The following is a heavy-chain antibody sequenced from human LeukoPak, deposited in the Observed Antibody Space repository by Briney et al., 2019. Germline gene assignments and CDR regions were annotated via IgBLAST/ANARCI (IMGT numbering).Heavy chain of an antibody. Sequence: GASLRLSCAASGFTFSNYAMSWVRQAPGKGLEWVSAILGSGRSAYYADSVKGRFTISRDNSKNSLFLQMNSLRVEDTALHYCSKWGDYDVLTGYYDSDFWGQGTLVTVSA. V-gene: IGHV3-23*01. CDR2: ILGSGRSA. CDR1: GFTFSNYA. J-gene: IGHJ4*02. D-gene: IGHD3-9*01. CDR3: SKWGDYDVLTGYYDSDF.